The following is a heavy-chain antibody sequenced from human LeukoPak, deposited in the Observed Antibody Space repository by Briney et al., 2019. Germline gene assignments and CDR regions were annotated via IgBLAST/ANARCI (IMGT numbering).Heavy chain of an antibody. Sequence: SETLSLTCAVYGGSFSGYYWSWIRQPPGKGLEWIGEINHSGSTNYNPPLKSRVTISVDTSKNQFSLKLSSVTAADTAVYYCASSSSWSKKGFDYWGQGTLVTVSS. D-gene: IGHD6-13*01. J-gene: IGHJ4*02. CDR2: INHSGST. V-gene: IGHV4-34*01. CDR3: ASSSSWSKKGFDY. CDR1: GGSFSGYY.